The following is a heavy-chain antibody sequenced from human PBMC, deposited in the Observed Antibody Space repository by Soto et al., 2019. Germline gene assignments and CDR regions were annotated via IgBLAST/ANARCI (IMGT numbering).Heavy chain of an antibody. D-gene: IGHD3-16*02. Sequence: EVQLVESRGGLVQPGRSLTLSCAASGFAFHDYAMHWVRQDPGKGLEWVSSISWNSGKIGYAGSVKGRFTISRDNAKNFVYLQMNSLRAEDTALYYCAKDKSNEELSVYYYNGLDVWGQGTTVIVSS. CDR1: GFAFHDYA. CDR2: ISWNSGKI. V-gene: IGHV3-9*01. CDR3: AKDKSNEELSVYYYNGLDV. J-gene: IGHJ6*02.